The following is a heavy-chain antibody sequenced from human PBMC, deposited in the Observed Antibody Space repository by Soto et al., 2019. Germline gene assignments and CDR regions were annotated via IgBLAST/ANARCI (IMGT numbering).Heavy chain of an antibody. V-gene: IGHV3-48*02. CDR1: GFTFSTYS. CDR3: ARGGSSSDNGLDV. D-gene: IGHD6-6*01. J-gene: IGHJ6*02. Sequence: VQLVESGGGLVQPGGSLRLSCAASGFTFSTYSMNWVRQAPGQGLEWVSYISSRSYTIYYVDSVKGRFTISRDNAKNSLYLQMNSLRDEDTAVYYCARGGSSSDNGLDVWGQGTTVTASS. CDR2: ISSRSYTI.